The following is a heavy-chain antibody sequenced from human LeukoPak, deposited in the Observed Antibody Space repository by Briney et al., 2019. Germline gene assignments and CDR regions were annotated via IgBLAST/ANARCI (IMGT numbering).Heavy chain of an antibody. CDR2: INPNSGGT. Sequence: ASVKVSCKASGYTFTGYYMHWVRQAPGQGLEWMGWINPNSGGTNHAQKFQGRVTMTRDTSISTAYMELSRLRSDDTAVYYCARVPAGLLGFDYWGQGTLVTVSS. D-gene: IGHD6-19*01. V-gene: IGHV1-2*02. CDR1: GYTFTGYY. CDR3: ARVPAGLLGFDY. J-gene: IGHJ4*02.